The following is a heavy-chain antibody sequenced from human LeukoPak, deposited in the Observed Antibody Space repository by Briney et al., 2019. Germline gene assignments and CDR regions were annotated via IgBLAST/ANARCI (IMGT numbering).Heavy chain of an antibody. CDR2: IIPIFGTA. D-gene: IGHD3-22*01. Sequence: SVKVSCKASGGTFSSYAISWVRQAPGQGLEWMGGIIPIFGTANYTQKFQGRVTITADESTSTAYMELSSLRSEDTAVYYCARDLGEGYYYDSSALDYWGQGTLVTVSS. V-gene: IGHV1-69*13. CDR1: GGTFSSYA. J-gene: IGHJ4*02. CDR3: ARDLGEGYYYDSSALDY.